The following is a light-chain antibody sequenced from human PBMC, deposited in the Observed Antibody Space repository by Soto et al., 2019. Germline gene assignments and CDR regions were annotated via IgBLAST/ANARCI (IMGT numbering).Light chain of an antibody. CDR1: QDNGND. V-gene: IGKV1-6*01. Sequence: IQMTQSPSSLSAIAGDRVTIACRASQDNGNDLGWYQQMPGKAPKLLIFAASTLQSGVSSRFSGSGSGTHFTLTIGNLQPEDAATYYCLHDHTYPWTFGQGTKVEVK. CDR3: LHDHTYPWT. CDR2: AAS. J-gene: IGKJ1*01.